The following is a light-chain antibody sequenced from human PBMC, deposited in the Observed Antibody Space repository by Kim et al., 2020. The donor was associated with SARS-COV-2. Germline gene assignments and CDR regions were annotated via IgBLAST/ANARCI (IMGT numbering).Light chain of an antibody. J-gene: IGKJ2*01. CDR3: QQYSRGYT. Sequence: ERATIHCKSSQTLLDNSNNNYHLAWFQQKPRQPPKLLIYWTSTRESGVPDRVSGSGSGTDFTLTISSVQAEDVAFYYCQQYSRGYTFGQGTKLEI. V-gene: IGKV4-1*01. CDR1: QTLLDNSNNNYH. CDR2: WTS.